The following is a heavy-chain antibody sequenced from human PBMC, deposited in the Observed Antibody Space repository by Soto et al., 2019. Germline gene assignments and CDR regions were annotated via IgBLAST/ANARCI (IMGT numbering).Heavy chain of an antibody. CDR3: ARAPSSYSSSSRWFDP. D-gene: IGHD6-6*01. CDR1: GGTFSSNV. V-gene: IGHV1-69*13. J-gene: IGHJ5*02. Sequence: ASVKVSCKASGGTFSSNVIIWVRQAPGQGLEWMGGIIPIFGTANYAQKFQGRVTITADESTSTAYMELSSLRSEDTAVYYCARAPSSYSSSSRWFDPWG. CDR2: IIPIFGTA.